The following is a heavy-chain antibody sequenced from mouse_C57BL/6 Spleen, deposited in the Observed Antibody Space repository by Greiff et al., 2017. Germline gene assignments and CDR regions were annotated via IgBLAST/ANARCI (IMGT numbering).Heavy chain of an antibody. CDR3: ARSYDYDEAWFAY. CDR2: FHPYNDDT. CDR1: GYTFTTYP. V-gene: IGHV1-47*01. D-gene: IGHD2-4*01. Sequence: VQLQQSGAELVKPGASVKMSCKASGYTFTTYPIEWMKQNHEKSLEWIGNFHPYNDDTKYNEKFKGKATLTVEKSSSTVYLELSRLTSDDSAVYYCARSYDYDEAWFAYWGQGTLVTVSA. J-gene: IGHJ3*01.